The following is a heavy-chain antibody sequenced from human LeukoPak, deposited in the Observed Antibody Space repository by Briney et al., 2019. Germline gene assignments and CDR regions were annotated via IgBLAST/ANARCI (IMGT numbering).Heavy chain of an antibody. CDR1: GGSFSSSNW. V-gene: IGHV4-4*02. Sequence: SGTLSLTCTVSGGSFSSSNWWSWVRQSPGEGLEWIGYIYYSGSTNYNSSLKSRVTISVDTSKNQFSLKLSSVTAADTAVYYCARVNLQYYDSSEYYFDYWGQGTLVTVSS. J-gene: IGHJ4*02. CDR2: IYYSGST. D-gene: IGHD3-22*01. CDR3: ARVNLQYYDSSEYYFDY.